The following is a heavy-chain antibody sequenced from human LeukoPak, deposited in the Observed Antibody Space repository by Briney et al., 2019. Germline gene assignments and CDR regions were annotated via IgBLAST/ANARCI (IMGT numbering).Heavy chain of an antibody. CDR1: GFSFSSYG. CDR2: IRYDGSNK. D-gene: IGHD6-13*01. CDR3: AKDTYSSSWYPYYYYYMDV. V-gene: IGHV3-30*02. J-gene: IGHJ6*03. Sequence: PWGSLRFTSAAAGFSFSSYGRHWVRQAPGKGLEWVAFIRYDGSNKYYADSVKGRFTISRDNSKNTLYLQMNSLRAEDTAVYYCAKDTYSSSWYPYYYYYMDVWGKGTTVTISS.